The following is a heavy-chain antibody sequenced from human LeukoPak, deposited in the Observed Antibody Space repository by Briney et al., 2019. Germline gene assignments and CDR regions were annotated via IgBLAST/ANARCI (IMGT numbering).Heavy chain of an antibody. Sequence: ASVKVSCKASGYTFTSYYMHWVRQAPGQGLEWMGIINPSGGSTSYAQKFQGRVTMTRDTSTSTVYMELSSLRSEDTAVYYCASPVVPAAVTPYYNYYGMDVWGQETTVTVSS. J-gene: IGHJ6*02. V-gene: IGHV1-46*01. CDR3: ASPVVPAAVTPYYNYYGMDV. CDR1: GYTFTSYY. CDR2: INPSGGST. D-gene: IGHD2-2*01.